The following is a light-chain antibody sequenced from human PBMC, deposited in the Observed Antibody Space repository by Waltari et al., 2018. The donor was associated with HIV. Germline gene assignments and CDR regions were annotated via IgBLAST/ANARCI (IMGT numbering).Light chain of an antibody. CDR3: EVWDETRNRVV. CDR1: RIGTKR. Sequence: YVLPQPPSVSVAQGKTATITCEGDRIGTKRVHWSQQKSGQAPQLIIYDDSDRPSGIRERFSGSNSGSAATRTISRVEDGDEADYYCEVWDETRNRVVFGGGTKLFAL. CDR2: DDS. J-gene: IGLJ2*01. V-gene: IGLV3-21*04.